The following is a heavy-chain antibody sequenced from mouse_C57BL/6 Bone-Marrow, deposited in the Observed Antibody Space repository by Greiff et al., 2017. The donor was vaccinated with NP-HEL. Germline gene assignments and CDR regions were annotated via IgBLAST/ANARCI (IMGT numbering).Heavy chain of an antibody. CDR3: ESALRPGRDY. D-gene: IGHD1-1*01. CDR1: GYTFTDYN. V-gene: IGHV1-22*01. CDR2: INPNNGGT. Sequence: VQLQQSGPELVKPGASVKMSCKASGYTFTDYNMHWVKQSHGKSLEWIGYINPNNGGTSYNQKFKGKATLTVNKSSSTAYMELRSLTSEDYAVYYCESALRPGRDYWGQGTTLTVSS. J-gene: IGHJ2*01.